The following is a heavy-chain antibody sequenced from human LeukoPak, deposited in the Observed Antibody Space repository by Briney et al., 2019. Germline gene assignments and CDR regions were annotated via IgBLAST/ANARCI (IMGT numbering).Heavy chain of an antibody. J-gene: IGHJ5*02. D-gene: IGHD1-1*01. CDR1: GYTLTELS. CDR2: FDPEDGET. CDR3: ARVKYNWNDIFENWFDP. Sequence: ASVKVSCKVSGYTLTELSMHWVRQAPGKGLEWMGGFDPEDGETIYAQKFQGRVTMTEDTSTDTAYMELSSLRSEDSAVYYCARVKYNWNDIFENWFDPWGQGTLVTVSS. V-gene: IGHV1-24*01.